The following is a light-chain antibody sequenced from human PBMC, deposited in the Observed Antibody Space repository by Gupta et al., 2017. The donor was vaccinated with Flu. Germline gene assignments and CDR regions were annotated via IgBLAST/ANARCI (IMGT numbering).Light chain of an antibody. CDR1: KLGDKY. CDR3: QAGDSSTARV. CDR2: QDS. Sequence: PGQTASITCSGDKLGDKYACWYQQKPGQSPVLVIYQDSKGPSGIPERFSGSNSGNTATLTISGTQAMDEADYYCQAGDSSTARVFGGGTKLTVL. J-gene: IGLJ2*01. V-gene: IGLV3-1*01.